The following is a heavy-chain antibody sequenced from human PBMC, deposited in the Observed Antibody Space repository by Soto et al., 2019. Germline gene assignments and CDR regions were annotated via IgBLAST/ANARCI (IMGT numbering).Heavy chain of an antibody. Sequence: LRLSCAGSGFRFSDYAIGWVRQAPGKGLEWVSFISDGGRSTYYTDSVKGRFTISRDNSKNTVYLQLQGLRAEDTAIYFCARTFDFCDRYSPFDHWGQGTLVTVSS. CDR3: ARTFDFCDRYSPFDH. CDR1: GFRFSDYA. D-gene: IGHD3-16*02. J-gene: IGHJ4*02. CDR2: ISDGGRST. V-gene: IGHV3-23*01.